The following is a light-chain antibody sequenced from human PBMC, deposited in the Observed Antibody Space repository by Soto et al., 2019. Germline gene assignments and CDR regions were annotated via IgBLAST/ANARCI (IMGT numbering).Light chain of an antibody. J-gene: IGKJ1*01. V-gene: IGKV3-11*01. CDR2: DAS. Sequence: EIVMTQSPATLSVSPGESVSLSCRASLGISINLAWYQQRRGQAPRLLIYDASNRATGIPARFSGSGSGTDFSLTISSLEPEDFAVYYCQQRSSWPLTFGQGTKVDIK. CDR3: QQRSSWPLT. CDR1: LGISIN.